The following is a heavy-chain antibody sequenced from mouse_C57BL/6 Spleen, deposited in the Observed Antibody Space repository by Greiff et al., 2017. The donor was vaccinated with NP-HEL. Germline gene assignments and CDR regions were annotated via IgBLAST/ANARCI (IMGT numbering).Heavy chain of an antibody. D-gene: IGHD1-1*01. J-gene: IGHJ4*01. V-gene: IGHV1-80*01. CDR1: GYAFSSYW. Sequence: QVQLQQSGAELVKPGASVKISCKASGYAFSSYWMNWVKQRPGKGLEWIGQIYPGDGDTNYNGKFKGKATLTADKSSSTAYMQLSSLTSEDSAFYVCARRSAITTVPYYYAMDYWGQGTSVTVSS. CDR3: ARRSAITTVPYYYAMDY. CDR2: IYPGDGDT.